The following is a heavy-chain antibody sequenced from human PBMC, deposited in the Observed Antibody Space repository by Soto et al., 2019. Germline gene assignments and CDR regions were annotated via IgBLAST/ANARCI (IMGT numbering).Heavy chain of an antibody. V-gene: IGHV4-61*01. D-gene: IGHD4-17*01. CDR1: GASVGSESYY. CDR2: IYFSGST. J-gene: IGHJ5*02. Sequence: QVQLQESGPGLVKPSETLSLTCTVSGASVGSESYYWNWIRQPPGKGLEWIGYIYFSGSTNYNTSLNSRVTISLDTSKNQFSLRVRSVTAADTAVYFCARNVVDYEGKGWVDAWGPGSMVTVSS. CDR3: ARNVVDYEGKGWVDA.